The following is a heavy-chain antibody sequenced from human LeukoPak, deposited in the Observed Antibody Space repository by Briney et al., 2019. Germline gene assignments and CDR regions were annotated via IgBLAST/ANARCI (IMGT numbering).Heavy chain of an antibody. V-gene: IGHV3-11*05. CDR1: GFTFSDYY. CDR2: ISSSSSYT. J-gene: IGHJ4*02. CDR3: ARAVVVPAAHGHYFDY. D-gene: IGHD2-2*01. Sequence: GGSLRLSCAASGFTFSDYYMSWIRQAPGKGLEWVSYISSSSSYTNYADSVKGRFTISRDNAKNSLYLQMNSLRAEDTAVYYCARAVVVPAAHGHYFDYWGQGTLVTVSS.